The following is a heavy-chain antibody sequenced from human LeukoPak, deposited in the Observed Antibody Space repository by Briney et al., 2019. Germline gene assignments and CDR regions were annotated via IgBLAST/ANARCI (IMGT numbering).Heavy chain of an antibody. CDR2: MYNSGIT. Sequence: SETLSLTCTVSGVSISSYYWSWIRQPPGRGLEWIGYMYNSGITNYNPSLKSRVTISVDTSKNQFSLRLRSVTAADTAVYDCARDSSAIADNWFDPWGQGTLVTVSS. D-gene: IGHD2-2*02. CDR3: ARDSSAIADNWFDP. J-gene: IGHJ5*02. V-gene: IGHV4-59*01. CDR1: GVSISSYY.